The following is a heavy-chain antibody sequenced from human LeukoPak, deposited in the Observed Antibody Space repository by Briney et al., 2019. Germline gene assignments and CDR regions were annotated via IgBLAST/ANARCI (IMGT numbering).Heavy chain of an antibody. CDR3: ARDPAYTSVDTAMVYDY. CDR1: GFTVSSNY. CDR2: IYSGGST. V-gene: IGHV3-66*02. J-gene: IGHJ4*02. D-gene: IGHD5-18*01. Sequence: GGSLRLSCAASGFTVSSNYMSWVRQAPGKGLEWVSVIYSGGSTYYADSVKGRFTISRDNSKNTLYLQMNSLRAEDTAVYYCARDPAYTSVDTAMVYDYWGQGTLVTVPS.